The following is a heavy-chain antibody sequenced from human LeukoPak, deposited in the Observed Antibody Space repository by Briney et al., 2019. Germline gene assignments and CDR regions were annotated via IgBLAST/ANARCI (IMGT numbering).Heavy chain of an antibody. D-gene: IGHD1-26*01. CDR3: ARSRAFNSGAFDP. Sequence: SQTLSLTCTVSGASVSSASYWTWIRRPPGKGVEWIAHIYNGVNTNYNPSLKSRVTISVDTSKNQFSLRLNSVTAADTAVYYCARSRAFNSGAFDPWGQGSLVTVSS. CDR1: GASVSSASY. J-gene: IGHJ5*02. CDR2: IYNGVNT. V-gene: IGHV4-61*01.